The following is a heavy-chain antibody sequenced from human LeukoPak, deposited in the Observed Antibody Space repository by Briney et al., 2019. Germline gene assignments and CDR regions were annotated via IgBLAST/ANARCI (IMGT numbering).Heavy chain of an antibody. CDR3: ARVPEAGYNPDY. CDR1: GYTFTNYY. D-gene: IGHD5-24*01. CDR2: IHPNGDTT. J-gene: IGHJ4*02. Sequence: ASVMLSCKAFGYTFTNYYMHWVRHAPGQGLEWVGIIHPNGDTTSYAQKFQGRVTTTSDTSTSTVYMELSSLRSEDTAVYYCARVPEAGYNPDYWGQGTMVTDSA. V-gene: IGHV1-46*01.